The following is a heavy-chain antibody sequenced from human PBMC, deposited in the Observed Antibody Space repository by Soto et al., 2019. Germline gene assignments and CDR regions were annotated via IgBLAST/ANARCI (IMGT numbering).Heavy chain of an antibody. CDR3: ARTGGFSNYWYTD. J-gene: IGHJ4*02. Sequence: QVQLVESGGGVARPGRYLTLSCAASGFTFNTYAMHWVRLPPGTGLEWVAAISYDVGSKYYADSVRDRFTISRYDSTSTLYLQLNSLRREDPAVYYCARTGGFSNYWYTDWGQGTLVTVSS. D-gene: IGHD6-13*01. V-gene: IGHV3-30-3*01. CDR2: ISYDVGSK. CDR1: GFTFNTYA.